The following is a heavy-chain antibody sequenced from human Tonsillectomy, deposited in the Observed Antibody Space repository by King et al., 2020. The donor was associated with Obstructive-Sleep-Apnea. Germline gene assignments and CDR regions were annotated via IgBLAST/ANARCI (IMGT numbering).Heavy chain of an antibody. Sequence: QLQESGPGLVKPSETLSLTCTVSGGSISSSSYYWGWLRQPPGKWLGGFGSINYSGSTYYNPSLKSRVTISVDTSKNQFSLKLSSVTAADTAVYYCARADYDLTIDPWGQGTLVIVSS. CDR1: GGSISSSSYY. CDR3: ARADYDLTIDP. D-gene: IGHD3-3*01. V-gene: IGHV4-39*07. CDR2: INYSGST. J-gene: IGHJ5*02.